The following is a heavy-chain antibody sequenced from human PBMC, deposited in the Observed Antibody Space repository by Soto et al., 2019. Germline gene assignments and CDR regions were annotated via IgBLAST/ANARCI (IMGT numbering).Heavy chain of an antibody. Sequence: PGGSLRLSCAASGFTFSDYYMSWIRQAPGKGLEWVSYISSSGSTIYYADSVKGRFTISRDNAKNSLYLQMNSLRAEDTAVYYCARVGRTDLHLYYYYGMDVWGQGTTVTVSS. CDR1: GFTFSDYY. CDR2: ISSSGSTI. V-gene: IGHV3-11*01. D-gene: IGHD1-1*01. CDR3: ARVGRTDLHLYYYYGMDV. J-gene: IGHJ6*02.